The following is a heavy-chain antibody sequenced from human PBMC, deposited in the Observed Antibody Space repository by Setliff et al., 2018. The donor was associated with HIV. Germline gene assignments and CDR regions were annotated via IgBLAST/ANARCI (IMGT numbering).Heavy chain of an antibody. Sequence: LRLSCAASGFAFSSHQMSWVRQAPGKGLEWVANVKQDGTETLYVDSVKGRFTISRDNANNLVYLQMNSLRVEDTAVYFCARWGSGSYERVFDYWGQGMLVTVSS. J-gene: IGHJ4*02. CDR1: GFAFSSHQ. D-gene: IGHD1-26*01. CDR3: ARWGSGSYERVFDY. CDR2: VKQDGTET. V-gene: IGHV3-7*01.